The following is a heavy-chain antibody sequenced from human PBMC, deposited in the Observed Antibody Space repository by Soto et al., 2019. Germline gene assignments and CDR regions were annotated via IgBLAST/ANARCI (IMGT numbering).Heavy chain of an antibody. Sequence: EVQQVESGGGSVQPGGSLRLSCAPSGFTFRNFWMYWIRQGPGKGLAWVSGINSDGKNSIYADSVRGRFTISRDNAKNTLYLQMNSLGADDTGLYFCARDYRHLGLDSWGQGTLVTVSS. CDR3: ARDYRHLGLDS. J-gene: IGHJ5*01. V-gene: IGHV3-74*01. CDR2: INSDGKNS. CDR1: GFTFRNFW.